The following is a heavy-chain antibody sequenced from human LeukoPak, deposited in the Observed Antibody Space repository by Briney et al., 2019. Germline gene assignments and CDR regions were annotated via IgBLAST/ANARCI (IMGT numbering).Heavy chain of an antibody. Sequence: GGSLRLSCAASGFTFSSYWMSWVRQAPGKGLEWVANIKQDGSEKYYVDSVKGRFTISRDNAKNSLYLQMNSLRAEDTAVYYCARDSWSRFTYYDILTGYYWFDPWGQGTLVTVSS. J-gene: IGHJ5*02. CDR1: GFTFSSYW. CDR3: ARDSWSRFTYYDILTGYYWFDP. V-gene: IGHV3-7*01. CDR2: IKQDGSEK. D-gene: IGHD3-9*01.